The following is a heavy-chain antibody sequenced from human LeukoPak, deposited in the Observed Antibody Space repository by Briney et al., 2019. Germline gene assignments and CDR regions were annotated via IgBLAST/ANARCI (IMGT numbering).Heavy chain of an antibody. V-gene: IGHV3-64*01. Sequence: GGSLRLSCAASGFTFSNHFMHWVRQAPGKGLEYFSAISRTGSTTYYTNSVKGRFTISRDNSKNTLYLQMGSLRAEDMAVYYCATSRYCSGGDCYSLAFDIWGEGTMVSVAS. J-gene: IGHJ3*02. D-gene: IGHD2-15*01. CDR2: ISRTGSTT. CDR1: GFTFSNHF. CDR3: ATSRYCSGGDCYSLAFDI.